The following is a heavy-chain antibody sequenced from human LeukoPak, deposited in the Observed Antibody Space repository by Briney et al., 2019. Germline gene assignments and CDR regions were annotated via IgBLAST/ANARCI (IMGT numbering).Heavy chain of an antibody. V-gene: IGHV3-48*03. J-gene: IGHJ4*02. Sequence: GESLKISCAASGFTFSSYEINWVRQAPGKGLEWVSYISSSGSTIYYADSVKGRFTISRDNAKNSLYLQMNSLRAEDTAVYYCAREAKMRVGAPLYWGQGTLVTVSS. D-gene: IGHD1-26*01. CDR2: ISSSGSTI. CDR3: AREAKMRVGAPLY. CDR1: GFTFSSYE.